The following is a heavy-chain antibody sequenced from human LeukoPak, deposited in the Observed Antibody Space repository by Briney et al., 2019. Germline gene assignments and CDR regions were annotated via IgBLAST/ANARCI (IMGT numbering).Heavy chain of an antibody. J-gene: IGHJ6*02. D-gene: IGHD3-22*01. V-gene: IGHV4-31*03. Sequence: SQTLSLTCTVSGGSISSGGYYWSWIRQHPGKGLEWIGYIYYSGSTYYNPSLKSRVTISVDRSKNQFSLKLSSVTAADTAVYYCARTYYYDSSGYYPHYGMDVWGQGTTVTVSS. CDR3: ARTYYYDSSGYYPHYGMDV. CDR2: IYYSGST. CDR1: GGSISSGGYY.